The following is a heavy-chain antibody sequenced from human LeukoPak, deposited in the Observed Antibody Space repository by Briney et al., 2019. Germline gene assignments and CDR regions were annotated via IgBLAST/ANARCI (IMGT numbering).Heavy chain of an antibody. CDR3: ALGAITMVRGVITYYFDY. CDR2: ISAYNGNT. V-gene: IGHV1-18*01. Sequence: ASVKVSCKASGGTFSSYGISWVRQAPGQGLEWMGWISAYNGNTNYAQKLQGRVTMTTDTSTSTAYMELRSLRSDDTAVYYCALGAITMVRGVITYYFDYWGQGTLVTVSS. CDR1: GGTFSSYG. J-gene: IGHJ4*02. D-gene: IGHD3-10*01.